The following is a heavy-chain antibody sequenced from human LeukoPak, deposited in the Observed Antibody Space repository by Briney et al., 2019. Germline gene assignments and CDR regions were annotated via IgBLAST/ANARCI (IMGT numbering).Heavy chain of an antibody. V-gene: IGHV3-15*01. CDR1: GYTFPNAW. J-gene: IGHJ4*02. Sequence: GGSLRLSCAASGYTFPNAWVNWVRQAPGKGLEWVGHIKSKGNGGTIDYAAPVKGRFTISGDDSKNTVYLQMNSLEIEDTAVYFCTTDPGTGVRGYWGQGTLVTVSS. D-gene: IGHD3-10*01. CDR2: IKSKGNGGTI. CDR3: TTDPGTGVRGY.